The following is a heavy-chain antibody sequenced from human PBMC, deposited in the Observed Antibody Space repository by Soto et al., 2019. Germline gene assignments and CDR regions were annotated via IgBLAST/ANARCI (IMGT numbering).Heavy chain of an antibody. CDR3: ARDPPRRYNSGQGLDY. J-gene: IGHJ4*02. CDR1: GGTFSSYA. D-gene: IGHD5-18*01. CDR2: IIPVFGTA. V-gene: IGHV1-69*13. Sequence: SVKVSCKASGGTFSSYAISWVRQAPGQGLEWMGGIIPVFGTANYAQKFQGRVTITADESTSTAYMELSSLRSEDTAVYYCARDPPRRYNSGQGLDYWGQGTLVTVSS.